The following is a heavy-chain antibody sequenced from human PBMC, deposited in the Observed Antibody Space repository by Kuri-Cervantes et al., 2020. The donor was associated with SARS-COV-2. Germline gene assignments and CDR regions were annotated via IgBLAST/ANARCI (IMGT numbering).Heavy chain of an antibody. Sequence: GESLKISCSASGFTFNAYSMYWVRQAPGKGLEYVSAISSNGETTYYADSVKGRFIISRDNSKNTLFLQMSGLRAEDTAVYFCVTRGGSEAFDVWGQGTMVTVSS. CDR2: ISSNGETT. J-gene: IGHJ3*01. V-gene: IGHV3-64D*06. CDR1: GFTFNAYS. D-gene: IGHD1-1*01. CDR3: VTRGGSEAFDV.